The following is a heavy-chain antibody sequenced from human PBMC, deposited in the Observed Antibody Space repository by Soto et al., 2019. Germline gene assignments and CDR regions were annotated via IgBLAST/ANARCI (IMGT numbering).Heavy chain of an antibody. CDR3: ARGEIPPNWFAP. J-gene: IGHJ5*02. CDR2: IYYSGST. Sequence: PSEALSLTCTVSGGSISSGGYYWSWIRQHPGKGLEWIGYIYYSGSTYYNPSLKSRVTISVDTSKNQFSLKLSSVTAADTAVYYCARGEIPPNWFAPCGQGTLVT. CDR1: GGSISSGGYY. V-gene: IGHV4-31*03.